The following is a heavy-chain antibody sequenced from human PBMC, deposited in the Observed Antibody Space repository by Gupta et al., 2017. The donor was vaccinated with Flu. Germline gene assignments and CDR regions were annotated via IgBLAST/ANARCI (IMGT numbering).Heavy chain of an antibody. CDR3: ARLRPLLRFLAA. V-gene: IGHV4-34*01. D-gene: IGHD3-3*01. CDR2: INHSGIT. Sequence: GYYWSWIRQSPGKWLECIGDINHSGITNYNPSLQSRVIISVDTSKNQFSLNLTSVPAADTAVYYCARLRPLLRFLAAWGQGTLVTVSS. J-gene: IGHJ5*02. CDR1: GYY.